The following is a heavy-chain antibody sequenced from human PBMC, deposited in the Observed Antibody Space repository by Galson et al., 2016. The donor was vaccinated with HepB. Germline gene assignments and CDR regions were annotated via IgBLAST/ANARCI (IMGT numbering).Heavy chain of an antibody. Sequence: SLRLSCAASGFTFSNYAMSWVRQAPGKRLEWVSNISGSGGTTSYAASVKGRFTISRDKSKNTLYLQMNSLRGEDTAVYYCAKDLDGYTYGYSYSDHWGQGTLVTVSS. V-gene: IGHV3-23*01. J-gene: IGHJ4*02. CDR2: ISGSGGTT. CDR1: GFTFSNYA. D-gene: IGHD5-18*01. CDR3: AKDLDGYTYGYSYSDH.